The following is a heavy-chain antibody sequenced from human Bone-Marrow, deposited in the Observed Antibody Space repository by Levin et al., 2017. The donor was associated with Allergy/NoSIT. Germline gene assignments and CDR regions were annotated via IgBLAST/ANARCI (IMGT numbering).Heavy chain of an antibody. CDR3: ARDRQAWSGGTCDLPPYDYYHMDV. CDR1: GFVLTPYS. J-gene: IGHJ6*02. Sequence: GGSLRLSCAASGFVLTPYSINWIRQAPGKGLEWVSYISSRSSTIYYADSVKGRFIISRDNTKNSLYLQMNSLRAEDTAVYYCARDRQAWSGGTCDLPPYDYYHMDVWGQGTTVTVS. D-gene: IGHD2-15*01. V-gene: IGHV3-48*04. CDR2: ISSRSSTI.